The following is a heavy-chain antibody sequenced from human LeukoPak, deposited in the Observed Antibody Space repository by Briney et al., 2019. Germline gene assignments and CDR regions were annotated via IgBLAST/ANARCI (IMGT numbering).Heavy chain of an antibody. V-gene: IGHV3-21*01. Sequence: GGSLRLSCAASGFTFSSYSMNWVRQAPGKGREWVSSISSSSSYIYYADSVKGRFTIPRDNAKNSLYLQMNSLRAEDTAVYYCARSFLSIAAAATDYWGQGTLVTVSS. CDR3: ARSFLSIAAAATDY. J-gene: IGHJ4*02. CDR1: GFTFSSYS. D-gene: IGHD6-13*01. CDR2: ISSSSSYI.